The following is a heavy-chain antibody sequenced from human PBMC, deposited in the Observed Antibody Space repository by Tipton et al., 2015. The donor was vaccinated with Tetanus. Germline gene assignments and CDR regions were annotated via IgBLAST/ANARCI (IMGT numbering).Heavy chain of an antibody. J-gene: IGHJ4*02. CDR2: MFDNGNT. D-gene: IGHD5-18*01. V-gene: IGHV4-59*11. CDR3: ARGARGYTYG. Sequence: TLSLTCTVSGGSISSHYWSWVRQPPGKGLEWIGHMFDNGNTNYNPSLKSRVTISTDTSMNQFSLNLTSVTAADTAVYYCARGARGYTYGWGQGTLVTVSS. CDR1: GGSISSHY.